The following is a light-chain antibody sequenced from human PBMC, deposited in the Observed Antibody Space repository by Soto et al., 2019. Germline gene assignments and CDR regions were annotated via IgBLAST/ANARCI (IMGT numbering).Light chain of an antibody. Sequence: DIQMTQSPSTLSASVGARVTITCRASENIGYWLAWYQQKPGKAPTLLIYKASSLEKGVPARFRGDGSGTEFTLTINSLQPDDFAIYYCQQYKSSYTLGQGTKLEIK. CDR3: QQYKSSYT. CDR1: ENIGYW. CDR2: KAS. J-gene: IGKJ2*01. V-gene: IGKV1-5*03.